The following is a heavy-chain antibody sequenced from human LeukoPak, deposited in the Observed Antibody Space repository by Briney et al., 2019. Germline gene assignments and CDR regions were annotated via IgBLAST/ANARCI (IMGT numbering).Heavy chain of an antibody. CDR1: GGTFSSYA. V-gene: IGHV1-8*02. Sequence: ASVKDSCKASGGTFSSYAISWVRQAPGQGLEWVGWMNPNSGNTGYAQKFQGRVTMTRNTSISTAYMELSRLRSDDTAVYYCARGGIVATAWYNTYYYYYMDVWGKGTTVTISS. D-gene: IGHD5-12*01. CDR3: ARGGIVATAWYNTYYYYYMDV. J-gene: IGHJ6*03. CDR2: MNPNSGNT.